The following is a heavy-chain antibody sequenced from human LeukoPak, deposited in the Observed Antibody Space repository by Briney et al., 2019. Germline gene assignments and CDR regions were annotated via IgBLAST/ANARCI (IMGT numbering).Heavy chain of an antibody. CDR3: ARIYSGYDMDY. CDR2: ISSSSSYI. V-gene: IGHV3-21*01. D-gene: IGHD5-12*01. CDR1: GFTFSIYS. J-gene: IGHJ4*02. Sequence: GGSLRLSCAASGFTFSIYSMNWVRQAPGKGLEWVSSISSSSSYIYYADSVKGRFTISRDNAKNSLYLQMNSLRAEDTAVYYCARIYSGYDMDYWGQGTLVTVSS.